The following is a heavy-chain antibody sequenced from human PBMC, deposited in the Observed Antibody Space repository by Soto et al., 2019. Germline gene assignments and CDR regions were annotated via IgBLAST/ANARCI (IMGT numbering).Heavy chain of an antibody. CDR3: SKDSFFGYSYGDA. Sequence: GGCMRHSCAASGFPFTNYAMSWVRPATGKGLEWISSISASAGSTYYADSVKGRFTISRDNSKNTLFLQMNGLRAEDTAVYFCSKDSFFGYSYGDAWGLGALVTVSS. D-gene: IGHD5-18*01. CDR1: GFPFTNYA. J-gene: IGHJ5*02. V-gene: IGHV3-23*01. CDR2: ISASAGST.